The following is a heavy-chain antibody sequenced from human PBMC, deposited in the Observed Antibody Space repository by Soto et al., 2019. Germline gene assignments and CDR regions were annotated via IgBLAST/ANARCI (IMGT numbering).Heavy chain of an antibody. D-gene: IGHD1-1*01. J-gene: IGHJ4*02. CDR1: GFTFSSYG. Sequence: QVQLVESGGGVVQPGRSLRLSCAASGFTFSSYGMHWVRQAPGKGLEWVAVISYDGTNKYYADSVKGRFTISRDNSKNTLYLQMNSLSAEDTAVYYCAGGYGLTYFDYWGQGTLVTVSS. CDR3: AGGYGLTYFDY. V-gene: IGHV3-30*03. CDR2: ISYDGTNK.